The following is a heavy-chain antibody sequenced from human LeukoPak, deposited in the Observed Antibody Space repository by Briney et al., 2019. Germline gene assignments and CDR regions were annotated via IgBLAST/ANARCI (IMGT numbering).Heavy chain of an antibody. CDR1: GGSISSGSYY. D-gene: IGHD1-26*01. Sequence: PSQTLSLTCTVSGGSISSGSYYWSWIRQPAGKGLEWIGRIYTSGSTNYNPSLKSRVTISVDTSKNQFSLKLSSVTAADTAVYYCARVSTSGSYSDYFDYWGQGTLVTVSS. CDR3: ARVSTSGSYSDYFDY. V-gene: IGHV4-61*02. CDR2: IYTSGST. J-gene: IGHJ4*02.